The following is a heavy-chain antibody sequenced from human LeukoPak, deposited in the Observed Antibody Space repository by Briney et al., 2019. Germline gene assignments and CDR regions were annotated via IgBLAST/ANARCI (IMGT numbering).Heavy chain of an antibody. CDR1: GYTFTSYD. CDR3: ARDMSIAEPPGGY. D-gene: IGHD6-6*01. V-gene: IGHV1-18*01. CDR2: ISAYNGNA. Sequence: ASVKVSCKASGYTFTSYDINWVRQATGQGLEWMGWISAYNGNANYAQKLQGRVTMTTDTSTSTAYMELRSLRSDDTAVYYCARDMSIAEPPGGYWGQGTLVTVSS. J-gene: IGHJ4*02.